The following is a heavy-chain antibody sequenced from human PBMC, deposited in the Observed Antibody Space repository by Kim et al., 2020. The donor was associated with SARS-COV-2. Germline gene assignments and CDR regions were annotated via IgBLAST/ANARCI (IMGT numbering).Heavy chain of an antibody. V-gene: IGHV4-59*13. CDR3: ARACIEALTIFGPRGVWFDP. Sequence: SETLSLTCTVSGGSISSYYWSWIRQPPGKGLEWIGYIYYSGSTNYNPSLKSRVTISVDTSKNQFSLKLSSVTAADTAVYYCARACIEALTIFGPRGVWFDPWGQGTLVTVSS. J-gene: IGHJ5*02. CDR2: IYYSGST. D-gene: IGHD3-3*01. CDR1: GGSISSYY.